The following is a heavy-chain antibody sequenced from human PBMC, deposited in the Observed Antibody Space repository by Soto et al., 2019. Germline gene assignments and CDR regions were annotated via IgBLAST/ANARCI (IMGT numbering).Heavy chain of an antibody. V-gene: IGHV3-13*01. J-gene: IGHJ2*01. CDR3: ARAARWLQSRYFDL. Sequence: GGPLRLSCAASGFTFSNYDMHWVRQTTGKGLEWVSAIDIAGATYYPDSVKGRFTISREKAKNSLYLQMNSLRADDTAVYYCARAARWLQSRYFDLWGRGTLVTVSS. D-gene: IGHD5-12*01. CDR2: IDIAGAT. CDR1: GFTFSNYD.